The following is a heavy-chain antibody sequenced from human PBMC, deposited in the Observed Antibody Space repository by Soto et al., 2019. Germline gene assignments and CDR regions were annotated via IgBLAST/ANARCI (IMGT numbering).Heavy chain of an antibody. Sequence: QVQLQESGPGLVKPSGTLSLTCAVSGASISSSNWWSWVRPPPGKGLEWIGEIYHFGHINYNPFLESRVTISVDKSKNQFSLRLSSVTAAGTAVYYCARRTGGMDVCGQGTTVIVSS. D-gene: IGHD2-8*02. CDR1: GASISSSNW. CDR2: IYHFGHI. CDR3: ARRTGGMDV. V-gene: IGHV4-4*02. J-gene: IGHJ6*02.